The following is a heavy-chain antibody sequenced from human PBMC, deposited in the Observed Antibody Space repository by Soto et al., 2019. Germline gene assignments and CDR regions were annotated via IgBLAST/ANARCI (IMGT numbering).Heavy chain of an antibody. CDR3: AKGVTTIVATGSWFDH. Sequence: PGGSLRLSCAVSGFTFNSYAMNWVRQAPGKGLGWVSSISGSGRTTYYADAVKGRFTISRDNSKNTLFLQMNSLRSEDTAVYYCAKGVTTIVATGSWFDHWGQGTLVTVSS. J-gene: IGHJ5*02. D-gene: IGHD5-12*01. V-gene: IGHV3-23*01. CDR1: GFTFNSYA. CDR2: ISGSGRTT.